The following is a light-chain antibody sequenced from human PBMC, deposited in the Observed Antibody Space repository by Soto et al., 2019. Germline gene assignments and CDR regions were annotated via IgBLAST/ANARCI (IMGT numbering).Light chain of an antibody. V-gene: IGKV3-15*01. CDR1: QSISSD. CDR2: GAS. Sequence: ETVMTQSPATLSVSPGERATLSCRASQSISSDLAWYQQKPGQAPRLLIYGASTTATGIPGRFSGSGSGREFTLTISSLQSEDFAVYYCRQYNNWPRTFGQGTKVDIK. J-gene: IGKJ2*01. CDR3: RQYNNWPRT.